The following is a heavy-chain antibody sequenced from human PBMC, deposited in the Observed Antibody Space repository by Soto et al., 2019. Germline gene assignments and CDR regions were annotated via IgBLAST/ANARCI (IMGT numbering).Heavy chain of an antibody. CDR1: GYTFTVYN. J-gene: IGHJ6*02. CDR2: INPNSGDT. V-gene: IGHV1-2*04. CDR3: ARDKVRGFSHYYYGLDV. D-gene: IGHD3-10*01. Sequence: GASVKVSCKASGYTFTVYNMHWVRQAPGQGLEWMGWINPNSGDTNYAQNFQGWVTMTRDTSISTAYMELNRLRSDDTAVYYCARDKVRGFSHYYYGLDVWGQGTTVTVSS.